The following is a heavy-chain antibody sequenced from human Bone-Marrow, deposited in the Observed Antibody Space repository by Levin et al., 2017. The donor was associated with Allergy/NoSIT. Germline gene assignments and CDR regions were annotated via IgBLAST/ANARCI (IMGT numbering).Heavy chain of an antibody. CDR1: GYSFTSYW. CDR2: IYPGDSDT. V-gene: IGHV5-51*01. J-gene: IGHJ5*02. Sequence: GESLKISCKGSGYSFTSYWIGWVRQMPGKGLEWMGIIYPGDSDTRYSPSFQGQVTISADKSISTAYLQWSSLKASDTAMYYCARHLRFLEWFRPFFDPWGQGTLVTVSS. CDR3: ARHLRFLEWFRPFFDP. D-gene: IGHD3-3*01.